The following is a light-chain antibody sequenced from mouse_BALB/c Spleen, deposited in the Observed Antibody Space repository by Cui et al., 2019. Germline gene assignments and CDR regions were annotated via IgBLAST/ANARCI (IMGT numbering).Light chain of an antibody. Sequence: QIVLTQSPAIMSASPGENVTISCSASSSVSYMYWYQQKPGSSPKPWIYRTSNLASGVPARFSGSGSGTSYSLTISSMEAEDAATYYCQQYHSYTPMGTFGGGTKLEIK. CDR1: SSVSY. V-gene: IGKV4-61*01. J-gene: IGKJ1*01. CDR2: RTS. CDR3: QQYHSYTPMGT.